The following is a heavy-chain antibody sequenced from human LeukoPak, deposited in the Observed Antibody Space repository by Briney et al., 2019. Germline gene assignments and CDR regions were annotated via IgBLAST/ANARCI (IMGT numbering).Heavy chain of an antibody. V-gene: IGHV1-8*01. CDR3: ARVSSSGWYYYYYYYMDV. CDR2: MNPNSGNT. CDR1: GYTLTSYD. J-gene: IGHJ6*03. D-gene: IGHD6-19*01. Sequence: ASVKVSCKASGYTLTSYDINWVRQATGQGLEWMGWMNPNSGNTGYAQKFQGRVTMTRNTSISTAYMELSSLRSDDTAVYYCARVSSSGWYYYYYYYMDVWGKGTTVTVSS.